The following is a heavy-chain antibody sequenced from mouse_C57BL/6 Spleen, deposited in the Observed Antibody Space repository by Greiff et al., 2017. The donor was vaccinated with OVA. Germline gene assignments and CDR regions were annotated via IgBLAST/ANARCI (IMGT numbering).Heavy chain of an antibody. Sequence: EVQGVESGPELVKPGASVKIPCKASGYTFTDYNMDWVKQSHGKSLEWIGDINPNNGGTIYNQKFKGKATLTVAKSSSTAYMELRSLTSEDTAVYYCARSGSCGYFDVWGTGTTVTVSS. CDR1: GYTFTDYN. CDR3: ARSGSCGYFDV. D-gene: IGHD1-3*01. J-gene: IGHJ1*03. CDR2: INPNNGGT. V-gene: IGHV1-18*01.